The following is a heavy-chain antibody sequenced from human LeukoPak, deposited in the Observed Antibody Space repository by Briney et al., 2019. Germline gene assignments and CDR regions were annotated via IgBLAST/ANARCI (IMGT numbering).Heavy chain of an antibody. CDR2: ISYDGSNK. CDR1: GFTFSRYS. Sequence: PGGSLRLSCAASGFTFSRYSMNWVRQAPGKGLEWVAVISYDGSNKYYADSVKGRFTISRDNSKNTLYLQMNSLRAEDTAVYYCARASGSGRDLDYWGQGTLVTVSS. CDR3: ARASGSGRDLDY. V-gene: IGHV3-30*03. J-gene: IGHJ4*02. D-gene: IGHD6-19*01.